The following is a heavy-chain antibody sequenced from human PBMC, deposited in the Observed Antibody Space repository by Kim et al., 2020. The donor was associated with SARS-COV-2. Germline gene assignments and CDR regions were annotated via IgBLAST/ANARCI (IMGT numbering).Heavy chain of an antibody. D-gene: IGHD3-10*01. CDR3: ARGHPSYLYYYGSGSNWFDL. CDR1: GGSFSGYY. Sequence: SETLSLTCAVYGGSFSGYYWSWIRQPPGKGLEWIGEINHSGNTNYNPSLKSRVTISVDTSKNQFSLKLSSVTAADTAVYYCARGHPSYLYYYGSGSNWFDLWGQGTLVTVSS. J-gene: IGHJ5*02. CDR2: INHSGNT. V-gene: IGHV4-34*01.